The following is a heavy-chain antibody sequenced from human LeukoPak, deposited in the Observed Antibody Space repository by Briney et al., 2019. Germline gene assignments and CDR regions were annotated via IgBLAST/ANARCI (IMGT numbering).Heavy chain of an antibody. J-gene: IGHJ3*02. V-gene: IGHV4-59*08. D-gene: IGHD6-19*01. CDR1: GGSITGHY. CDR2: TSYSRTT. Sequence: SETLSLACAVSGGSITGHYWNWIRQTPGMRLEWIGYTSYSRTTIYNSYFKGRATMSIDTSKNQLYLNLTSVTATDTAVYYCAKLGHSDGWYLGAFDIWGQGTTVIVSS. CDR3: AKLGHSDGWYLGAFDI.